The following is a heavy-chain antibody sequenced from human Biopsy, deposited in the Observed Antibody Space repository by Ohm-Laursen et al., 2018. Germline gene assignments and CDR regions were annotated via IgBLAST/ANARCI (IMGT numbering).Heavy chain of an antibody. Sequence: SLRLSCSASGFAFNLYEMNWVRQAPGKGMEWISYIYGGGSPVSYADSVKGRFTISRDNAQNSLYLHMNSLRAEDTAVYYCARAYPPPGRRLVVVAGDFDCWGRGTRVTVSS. CDR1: GFAFNLYE. D-gene: IGHD2-15*01. CDR3: ARAYPPPGRRLVVVAGDFDC. V-gene: IGHV3-48*03. CDR2: IYGGGSPV. J-gene: IGHJ4*02.